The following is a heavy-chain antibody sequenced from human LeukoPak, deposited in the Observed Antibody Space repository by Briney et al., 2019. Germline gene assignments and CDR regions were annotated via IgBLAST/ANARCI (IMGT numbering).Heavy chain of an antibody. Sequence: PSETLSLTCSVSGGSVSSGSYYWSWIRQPPGKGLEWIGYMYYSGTTNYNPSLKSRVTISVDTSKNQFSLKLSSVTAADTALYYCARWGGTGYDYWGQGNLVTVSS. CDR3: ARWGGTGYDY. V-gene: IGHV4-61*01. CDR1: GGSVSSGSYY. CDR2: MYYSGTT. D-gene: IGHD1-1*01. J-gene: IGHJ4*02.